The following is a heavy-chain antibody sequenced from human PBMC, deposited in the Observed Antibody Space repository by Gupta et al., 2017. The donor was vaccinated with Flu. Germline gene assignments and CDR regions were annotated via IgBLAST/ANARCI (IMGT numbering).Heavy chain of an antibody. CDR2: IIVMLNIP. J-gene: IGHJ4*02. V-gene: IGHV1-69*02. CDR1: GGTFNSPT. Sequence: QVQVVQSGAEVKKPGSSVKVSCKPSGGTFNSPTISWVRQAPGQGLEWMGKIIVMLNIPNYAPRFQGRVTISADKSTGTAYLEVGSLTSDDTAVYYCARHGDVDTYMPYHWGLGTLVTVSS. D-gene: IGHD5-18*01. CDR3: ARHGDVDTYMPYH.